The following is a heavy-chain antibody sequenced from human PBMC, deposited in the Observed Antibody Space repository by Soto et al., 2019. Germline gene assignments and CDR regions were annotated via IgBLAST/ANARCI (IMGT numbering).Heavy chain of an antibody. CDR3: ARDLGSLGIVVVPAAYPNWFDP. J-gene: IGHJ5*02. D-gene: IGHD2-2*01. Sequence: SVKVSCKASGGTFSSYTISWVRQAPGQGLEWMGRIIPILGIANYAQKFQGRVTITADKSTSTAYMELSSLRSEDTAVYYCARDLGSLGIVVVPAAYPNWFDPWGPGTLVTLSS. V-gene: IGHV1-69*04. CDR2: IIPILGIA. CDR1: GGTFSSYT.